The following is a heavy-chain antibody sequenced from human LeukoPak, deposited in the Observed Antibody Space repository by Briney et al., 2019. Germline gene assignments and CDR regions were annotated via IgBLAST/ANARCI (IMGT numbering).Heavy chain of an antibody. CDR3: ASTAPASTYYYYYYMDV. V-gene: IGHV1-69*13. D-gene: IGHD5-18*01. CDR2: IIPIFGTA. CDR1: GGTFSSYA. J-gene: IGHJ6*03. Sequence: SVKVSCKASGGTFSSYAISWVRQAPGQGLEWMGGIIPIFGTANYAQKFQGRATITADESTSTAYMELSSLRSEDTAVYYCASTAPASTYYYYYYMDVWGKGTTVTVSS.